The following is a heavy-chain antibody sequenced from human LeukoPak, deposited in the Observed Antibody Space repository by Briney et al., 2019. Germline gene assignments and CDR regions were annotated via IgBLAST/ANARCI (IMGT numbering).Heavy chain of an antibody. CDR2: IYTSGST. CDR3: ARVMHNYDILTGSFYYGMDV. D-gene: IGHD3-9*01. Sequence: SETLSLTCTVSGGSISSYYWSWIRQPAGKGLEWIGRIYTSGSTNYNPSLKSRVTMSVDTSKNQFSLKLSSVTAADTAVYYCARVMHNYDILTGSFYYGMDVWGQGTTVTVSS. CDR1: GGSISSYY. V-gene: IGHV4-4*07. J-gene: IGHJ6*02.